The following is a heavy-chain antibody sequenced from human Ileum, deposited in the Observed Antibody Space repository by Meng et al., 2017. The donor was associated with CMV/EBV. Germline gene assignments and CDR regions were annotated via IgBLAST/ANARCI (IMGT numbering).Heavy chain of an antibody. V-gene: IGHV3-23*01. CDR1: GFAFSNYP. CDR3: AKATDFDY. D-gene: IGHD4-11*01. Sequence: GGSLRLSCVASGFAFSNYPMSWVRQVPGRGLEWVSGISPSGGSTYDADSVKGRFSISRDNSRNTLYLQMTSLRAEDTAVYYCAKATDFDYWGQGTLVTVSS. J-gene: IGHJ4*02. CDR2: ISPSGGST.